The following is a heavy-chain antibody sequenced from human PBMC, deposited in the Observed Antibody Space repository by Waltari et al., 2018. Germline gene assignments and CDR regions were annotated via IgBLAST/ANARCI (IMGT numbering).Heavy chain of an antibody. CDR1: GYSFTSYA. Sequence: QVELVQAGPELKKPGASVKVSCRASGYSFTSYAINWVRQAPGRGFELMGWINTYSGNPTYVQSFTGLFVFSFDTSVSTAFSQSNSLEAEDTDVYYCAREAVPAATTVVNWFDTWGQGTLVTVSS. CDR2: INTYSGNP. CDR3: AREAVPAATTVVNWFDT. V-gene: IGHV7-4-1*02. D-gene: IGHD2-15*01. J-gene: IGHJ5*02.